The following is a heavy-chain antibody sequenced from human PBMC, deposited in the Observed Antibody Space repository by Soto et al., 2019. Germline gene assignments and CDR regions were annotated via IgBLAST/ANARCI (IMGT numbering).Heavy chain of an antibody. CDR1: PGSSSSNY. CDR2: VYNSVST. V-gene: IGHV4-59*01. J-gene: IGHJ4*02. D-gene: IGHD1-1*01. Sequence: PSETLSLTGTASPGSSSSNYWTWIGQPPGKGLEWIGYVYNSVSTNYNPSLQSRVTISEDTSKSQFSLKVNSMTAAATAVYYGARDRRAAVVGYTLENWWQG. CDR3: ARDRRAAVVGYTLEN.